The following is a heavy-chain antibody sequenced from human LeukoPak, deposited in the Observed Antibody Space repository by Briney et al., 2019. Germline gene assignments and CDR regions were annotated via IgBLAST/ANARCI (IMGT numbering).Heavy chain of an antibody. CDR1: GFTFSSYW. CDR2: IKQDGSEK. Sequence: GGSLRLSCAASGFTFSSYWMSWVRQAPGKGLEWVANIKQDGSEKYYVDSVKGRFTISRDNAKNTLYLQMNSLRPEDTAVYYCARSRRRELLGTYFDYWGQGTLVTVSS. V-gene: IGHV3-7*01. D-gene: IGHD1-26*01. CDR3: ARSRRRELLGTYFDY. J-gene: IGHJ4*02.